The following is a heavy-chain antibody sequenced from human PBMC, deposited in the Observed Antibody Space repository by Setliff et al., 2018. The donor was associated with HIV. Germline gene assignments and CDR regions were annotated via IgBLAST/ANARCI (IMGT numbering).Heavy chain of an antibody. CDR3: AREHRLCRGQRCAGPDF. V-gene: IGHV5-51*01. CDR1: GYTFTNHW. J-gene: IGHJ4*02. CDR2: IYPGDSDV. Sequence: PGESLEISCQASGYTFTNHWIGWVRQMPGEGLEWMAIIYPGDSDVSYSPSVQGQVTVSVDKSINTAYLQWSSLKASDTAIYYCAREHRLCRGQRCAGPDFWGQGTLVTVSS.